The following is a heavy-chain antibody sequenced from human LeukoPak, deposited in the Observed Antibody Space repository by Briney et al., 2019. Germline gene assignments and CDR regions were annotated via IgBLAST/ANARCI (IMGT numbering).Heavy chain of an antibody. Sequence: SCKASGFTFSSYAMSWVRQAPGKGLEWVSAISGSGGSTYYADSVKGWFTISRDNSKNTLYLQMNSLRAEDTAVYYCAKSTVTTRPWYFGLWGRGTLVTVSS. CDR3: AKSTVTTRPWYFGL. CDR1: GFTFSSYA. J-gene: IGHJ2*01. D-gene: IGHD4-17*01. V-gene: IGHV3-23*01. CDR2: ISGSGGST.